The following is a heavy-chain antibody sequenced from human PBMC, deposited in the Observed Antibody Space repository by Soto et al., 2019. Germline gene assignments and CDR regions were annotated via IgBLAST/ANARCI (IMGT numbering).Heavy chain of an antibody. Sequence: SVKVSCKASGGTFSRYALNWVRQAPGQGPEWMGGIVPIFGKPKYAQKFQGRVTITADESTSTAYMELSSLRSEDTAVYYCAGGVDYDSSAYYFFFWGQGTLVTVSS. J-gene: IGHJ4*02. CDR1: GGTFSRYA. CDR2: IVPIFGKP. CDR3: AGGVDYDSSAYYFFF. V-gene: IGHV1-69*13. D-gene: IGHD3-22*01.